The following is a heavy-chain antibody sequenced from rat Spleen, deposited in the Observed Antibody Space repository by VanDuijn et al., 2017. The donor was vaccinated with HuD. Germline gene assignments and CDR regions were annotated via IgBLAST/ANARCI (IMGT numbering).Heavy chain of an antibody. D-gene: IGHD3-1*01. CDR2: MTYNGDT. V-gene: IGHV2-63*01. Sequence: QVQLKESGPGLVQPSQTLSLTCTVSGFSLIRYNVHWVRQPPGEGLEWMGRMTYNGDTSYNSALISRLSISRDTSKNQVFLKMNSLQTDDTGTYYCTIHPRYWGQGVMVTVSS. J-gene: IGHJ2*01. CDR1: GFSLIRYN. CDR3: TIHPRY.